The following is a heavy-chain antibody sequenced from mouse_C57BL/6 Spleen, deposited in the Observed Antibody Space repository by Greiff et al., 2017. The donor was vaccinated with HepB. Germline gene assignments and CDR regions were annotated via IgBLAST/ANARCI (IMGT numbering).Heavy chain of an antibody. J-gene: IGHJ4*01. CDR3: ARGNYYAMDY. V-gene: IGHV1-81*01. CDR2: IYPRSGNT. Sequence: VKLKESGAELARPGASVKLSCKASGYTFTSYGISWVKQRTGQGLEWIGEIYPRSGNTYYNEKFKGKATLTADKSSSTAYMELRSLTSEDSAVYFCARGNYYAMDYWGQGTSVTVSS. CDR1: GYTFTSYG.